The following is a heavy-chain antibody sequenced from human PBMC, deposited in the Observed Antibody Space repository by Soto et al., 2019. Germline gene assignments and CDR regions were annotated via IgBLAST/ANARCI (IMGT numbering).Heavy chain of an antibody. CDR3: AKEPYYDILTGYYLGY. V-gene: IGHV3-23*01. D-gene: IGHD3-9*01. CDR2: ISGSGGST. Sequence: GGSLRLSCAASGFTFSSYAMSWVRQAPGKGLEWVSAISGSGGSTYYADSVKGRFTISRDNSKNTLYLQMNSLRAEDTAVYYCAKEPYYDILTGYYLGYWGQGTLVTVSS. CDR1: GFTFSSYA. J-gene: IGHJ4*02.